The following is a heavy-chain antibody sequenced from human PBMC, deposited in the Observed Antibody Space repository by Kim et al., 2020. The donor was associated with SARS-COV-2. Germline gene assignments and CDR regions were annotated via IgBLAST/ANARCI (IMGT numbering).Heavy chain of an antibody. CDR3: AKSTGTGTTPPYYFDY. Sequence: SVKGRFTTSRDNSKNTRYLQMNSLRAEDTAVYYCAKSTGTGTTPPYYFDYWGQGTLVTVSS. D-gene: IGHD1-1*01. V-gene: IGHV3-33*06. J-gene: IGHJ4*02.